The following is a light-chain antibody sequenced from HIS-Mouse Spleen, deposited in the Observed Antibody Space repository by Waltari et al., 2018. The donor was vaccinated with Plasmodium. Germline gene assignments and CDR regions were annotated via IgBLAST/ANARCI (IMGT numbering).Light chain of an antibody. CDR1: QSVSSY. Sequence: EIVLTQSPATLALSPGERASQSVSSYLAWYQQKPGQAPRLLIYDASNRAPGIPARFSGSGSGTDFTLTISSLEPEDFAVYYCQQRSNSFGGGTKVEIK. CDR2: DAS. V-gene: IGKV3-11*01. CDR3: QQRSNS. J-gene: IGKJ4*01.